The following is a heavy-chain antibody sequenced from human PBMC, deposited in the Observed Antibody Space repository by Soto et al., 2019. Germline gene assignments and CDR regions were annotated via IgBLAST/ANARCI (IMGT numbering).Heavy chain of an antibody. V-gene: IGHV3-7*03. D-gene: IGHD3-22*01. CDR3: ARGAHWYDSSGYRYFDY. CDR1: GFTFSSYW. Sequence: GGSLRLSCAASGFTFSSYWMSWVRQAPGKGLEWVANIKQDGSEKYYVDSVKGRFTISRDNAKNSLYLQMNSLRAEDTAVYYCARGAHWYDSSGYRYFDYWGQGTLVTAPQ. J-gene: IGHJ4*02. CDR2: IKQDGSEK.